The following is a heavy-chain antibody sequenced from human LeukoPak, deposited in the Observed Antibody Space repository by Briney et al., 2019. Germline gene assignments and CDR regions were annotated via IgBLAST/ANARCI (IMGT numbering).Heavy chain of an antibody. V-gene: IGHV3-23*01. Sequence: HAGGSLRLSCSASGFTFSSYAMSWVRQAPGKGLGGVSAISGSGGSTSYADSVKGPVTISRDNSKNTLYLQMNSLRAEGTAVYYCAKVGVLMVYANIFFDYWGQGTLVTVSS. D-gene: IGHD2-8*01. CDR2: ISGSGGST. J-gene: IGHJ4*02. CDR1: GFTFSSYA. CDR3: AKVGVLMVYANIFFDY.